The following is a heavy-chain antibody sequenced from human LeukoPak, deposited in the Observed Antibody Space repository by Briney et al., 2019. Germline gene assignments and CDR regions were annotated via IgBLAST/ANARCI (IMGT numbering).Heavy chain of an antibody. CDR1: GYTFTSYG. Sequence: ASVKVSCKASGYTFTSYGISWVRQAPGQGLEWMGWINPNSGGTNYAQKFQGRVTMTRDTSISTAYMELSRLRSDDTAVYYCARAPVRTARGPNYDFWSGYLPWGQGTLVTVSS. D-gene: IGHD3-3*01. J-gene: IGHJ5*02. V-gene: IGHV1-2*02. CDR3: ARAPVRTARGPNYDFWSGYLP. CDR2: INPNSGGT.